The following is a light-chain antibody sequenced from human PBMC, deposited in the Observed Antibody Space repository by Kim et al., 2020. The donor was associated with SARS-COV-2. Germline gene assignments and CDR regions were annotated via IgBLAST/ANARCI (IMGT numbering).Light chain of an antibody. CDR2: GAS. Sequence: LTPGERYTTCCRASRSVTSNDLAWYRQKPGKAPRLLMYGASSRTTGIPDRFSGSGYGTDLTLSIRRLEPEGFAVYYCQQYGRLITFGQGTRLEIK. J-gene: IGKJ5*01. CDR3: QQYGRLIT. CDR1: RSVTSND. V-gene: IGKV3-20*01.